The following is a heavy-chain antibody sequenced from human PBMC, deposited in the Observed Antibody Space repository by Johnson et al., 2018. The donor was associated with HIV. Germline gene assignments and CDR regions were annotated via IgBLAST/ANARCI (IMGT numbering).Heavy chain of an antibody. J-gene: IGHJ3*02. CDR3: ARERSDSSGWLFSPGAFDI. V-gene: IGHV3-30*02. CDR2: IRYDGGNK. D-gene: IGHD6-19*01. Sequence: QVQLVESGGDLIQPGGSLRLSCAASGFTFSSYAMSWVRQAPGKGLEWVAFIRYDGGNKYYADSVKGRFTISRDNAKNSLYLQMNSLRAEDTAVYYCARERSDSSGWLFSPGAFDIWGQGTMVTVSP. CDR1: GFTFSSYA.